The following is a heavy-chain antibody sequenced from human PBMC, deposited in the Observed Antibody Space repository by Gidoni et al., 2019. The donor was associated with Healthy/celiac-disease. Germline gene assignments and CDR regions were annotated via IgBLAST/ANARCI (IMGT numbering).Heavy chain of an antibody. J-gene: IGHJ4*02. CDR3: ARDVGYYYGSGSYYNY. Sequence: QVQLQESGPGLVKPSQTLSLTCTVSGGSISSGSYYWSWIRQPAGKGLEWIGRIYTSGSTNYNPSLKSRVTMSVDTSKNQFSLKRSSVTAADTAVYYCARDVGYYYGSGSYYNYWGQGTLVTVSS. D-gene: IGHD3-10*01. CDR1: GGSISSGSYY. CDR2: IYTSGST. V-gene: IGHV4-61*02.